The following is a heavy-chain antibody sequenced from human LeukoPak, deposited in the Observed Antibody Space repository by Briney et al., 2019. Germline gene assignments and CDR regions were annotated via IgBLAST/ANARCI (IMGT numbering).Heavy chain of an antibody. CDR2: IYHSGST. CDR3: AGLGQTYYYDSSGYYTFDY. Sequence: PSETLSLTCAVSGYSISSGYYWGWIRQPPGKGLEWIGSIYHSGSTYYNPSLKSRVTISVDTSKNQFSLKLSSVTAADTAVYYCAGLGQTYYYDSSGYYTFDYWGQGTLVTVSS. J-gene: IGHJ4*02. CDR1: GYSISSGYY. D-gene: IGHD3-22*01. V-gene: IGHV4-38-2*01.